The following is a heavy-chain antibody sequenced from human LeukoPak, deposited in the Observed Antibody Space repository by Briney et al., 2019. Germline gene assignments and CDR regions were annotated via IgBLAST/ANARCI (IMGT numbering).Heavy chain of an antibody. V-gene: IGHV1-18*01. J-gene: IGHJ4*02. D-gene: IGHD3-22*01. Sequence: GASVKVSCKASGYIFISYGISWVRQAPGQGLEWMGWISAYNGNTKYAQKLQGRVTMTTDTSTSTAYMELRSLRSDDTAVYYCARDVRGIVGMDYFDYWGQGTLATVSS. CDR2: ISAYNGNT. CDR3: ARDVRGIVGMDYFDY. CDR1: GYIFISYG.